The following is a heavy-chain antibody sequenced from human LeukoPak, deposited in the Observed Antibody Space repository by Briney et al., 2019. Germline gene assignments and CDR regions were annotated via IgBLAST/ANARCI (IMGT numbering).Heavy chain of an antibody. CDR2: TYYMSKWYN. D-gene: IGHD6-13*01. Sequence: SQTLSLTCAISGDSVSSNGVAWNWIRQSPSRGLEWLGRTYYMSKWYNDYAVSVKSRITINPDTSKNQFSLQLNSVTPEDTAVYYCARDGIAAAAEFDYWGQGTLVTVSS. CDR1: GDSVSSNGVA. V-gene: IGHV6-1*01. J-gene: IGHJ4*02. CDR3: ARDGIAAAAEFDY.